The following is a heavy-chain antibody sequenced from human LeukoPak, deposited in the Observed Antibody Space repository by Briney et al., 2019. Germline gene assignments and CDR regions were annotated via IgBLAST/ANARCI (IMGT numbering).Heavy chain of an antibody. CDR2: IYYSGST. CDR1: GGSISSYY. D-gene: IGHD5-18*01. J-gene: IGHJ4*02. CDR3: ARGQHSYGSFNGFAY. Sequence: SETLSLTCTVSGGSISSYYWNWIRQPPGKGLEWIGYIYYSGSTNYNPSLESRVTMSVDTSKNQFSLKLSSVTAADTAVYYCARGQHSYGSFNGFAYWGQGTLVTVSS. V-gene: IGHV4-59*01.